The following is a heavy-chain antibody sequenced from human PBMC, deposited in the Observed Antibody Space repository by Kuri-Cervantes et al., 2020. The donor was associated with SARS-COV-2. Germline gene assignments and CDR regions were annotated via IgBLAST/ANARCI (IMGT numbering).Heavy chain of an antibody. J-gene: IGHJ6*03. CDR3: ARTINQGDSGYETLYYYMDV. D-gene: IGHD5-12*01. CDR1: GFTFSSYS. Sequence: GGSLRLSCAASGFTFSSYSMNWVRQAPGKGLEWVSSISSSSSYIYYADSVKGRFTISRDNAKNSLYLQMNSLRAEDTAVCYCARTINQGDSGYETLYYYMDVWGKGTTVTVSS. CDR2: ISSSSSYI. V-gene: IGHV3-21*01.